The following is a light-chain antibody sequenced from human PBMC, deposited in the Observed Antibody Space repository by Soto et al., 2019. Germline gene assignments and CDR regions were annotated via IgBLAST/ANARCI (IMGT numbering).Light chain of an antibody. Sequence: QSVLTQPTSVSGSPGQSIAISCTGTPNDIGAYDYVSWYQQHPGKAPRLLIHGVRNRPPGISSRFSGSKSGTSASLAISGLQSEDEADYYCAAWDDSLNGQGVFGGGTKLTVL. V-gene: IGLV2-14*01. CDR1: PNDIGAYDY. CDR3: AAWDDSLNGQGV. CDR2: GVR. J-gene: IGLJ2*01.